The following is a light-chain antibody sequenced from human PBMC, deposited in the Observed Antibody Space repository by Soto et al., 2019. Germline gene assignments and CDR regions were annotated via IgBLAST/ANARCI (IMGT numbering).Light chain of an antibody. J-gene: IGLJ1*01. CDR3: QSYDSSLSAPYV. CDR1: SSNIGAGYD. CDR2: DNS. V-gene: IGLV1-40*01. Sequence: QSVLTQPPSVSGAPGQRVTISCTGSSSNIGAGYDVHWYQHLPGTAPKLLIYDNSNRPSGVPDPFSGSKSGTSASLAITGLQAEDEADYYCQSYDSSLSAPYVFGTGTKVTVL.